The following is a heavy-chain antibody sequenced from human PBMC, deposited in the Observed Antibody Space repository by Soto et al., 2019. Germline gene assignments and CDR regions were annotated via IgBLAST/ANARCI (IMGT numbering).Heavy chain of an antibody. CDR3: ARQGYCSTTACYTVDY. J-gene: IGHJ4*02. CDR1: GYSFTSYW. CDR2: IYPGDSHT. D-gene: IGHD2-2*02. Sequence: GESVKISCKGSGYSFTSYWIGWVRQMPGKGLEWMGIIYPGDSHTKYSPSFQGQVTISADKSISTAYLQWSGQKASDTAIYYCARQGYCSTTACYTVDYWGQGTLVTVSS. V-gene: IGHV5-51*01.